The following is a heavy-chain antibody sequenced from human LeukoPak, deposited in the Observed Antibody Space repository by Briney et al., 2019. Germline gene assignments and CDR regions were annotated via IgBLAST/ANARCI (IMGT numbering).Heavy chain of an antibody. Sequence: SETLSLTCTVSGGSISSSSYYWSWIRQPPGKGLEWIGYIYYSGSTNYNPSLKSRVTISVDTSKNQFSLKLSSVTAADTAVYYCARGTVGATHFDYWGQGTLVTVSS. J-gene: IGHJ4*02. D-gene: IGHD1-26*01. CDR1: GGSISSSSYY. CDR3: ARGTVGATHFDY. CDR2: IYYSGST. V-gene: IGHV4-61*01.